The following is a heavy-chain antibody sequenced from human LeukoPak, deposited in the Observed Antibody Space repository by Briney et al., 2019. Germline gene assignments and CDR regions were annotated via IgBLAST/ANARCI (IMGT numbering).Heavy chain of an antibody. V-gene: IGHV3-48*03. CDR3: TREGGYQLLFGNRYFDL. J-gene: IGHJ2*01. Sequence: QSGGSLRLSCAASGFTFSSYEMNWVRQAPGKGLEWVSYISSSGSTIYYADSVKGRFTISRDNSKNTLYLEMNSLRAEDTAVYHCTREGGYQLLFGNRYFDLWGRGTLVTVSS. CDR1: GFTFSSYE. CDR2: ISSSGSTI. D-gene: IGHD2-2*01.